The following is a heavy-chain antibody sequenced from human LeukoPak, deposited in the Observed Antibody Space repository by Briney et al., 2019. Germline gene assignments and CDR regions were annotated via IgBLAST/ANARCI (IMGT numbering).Heavy chain of an antibody. CDR1: GYTLTELS. Sequence: ASVKVSCKVSGYTLTELSMHWVRQAPGKGLEWMGGFDPEDGETVYAQKFQGRVTMTEDTSTDTAYMELSSLRSEDTAVYYCATARGRYSSSWYAGGWFDTWGQGTLVTVSS. V-gene: IGHV1-24*01. CDR3: ATARGRYSSSWYAGGWFDT. D-gene: IGHD6-13*01. CDR2: FDPEDGET. J-gene: IGHJ5*02.